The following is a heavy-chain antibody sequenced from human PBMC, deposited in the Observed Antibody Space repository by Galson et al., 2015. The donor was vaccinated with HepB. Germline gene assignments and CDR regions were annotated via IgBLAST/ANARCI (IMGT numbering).Heavy chain of an antibody. V-gene: IGHV3-48*02. D-gene: IGHD3-9*01. Sequence: SLRLSCAASGFTFSSYSMNWVRQAPGKGLEWVSYISSSSSTIYYADSVKGRFTISRDNAKNSLYLQMNSLRDEDTAVYYCARDRAILTGYGYYYGMDVWGQGTTVTVSS. CDR2: ISSSSSTI. CDR1: GFTFSSYS. CDR3: ARDRAILTGYGYYYGMDV. J-gene: IGHJ6*02.